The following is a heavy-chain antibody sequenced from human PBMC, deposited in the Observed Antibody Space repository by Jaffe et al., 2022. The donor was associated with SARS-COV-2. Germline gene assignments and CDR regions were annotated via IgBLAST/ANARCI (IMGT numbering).Heavy chain of an antibody. Sequence: EVQLVESGGGLVQPGRSLRLSCAASGFTFDDYAMHWVRQAPGKGLEWVSGISWNSGSIGYADSVKGRFTISRDNAKNSLYLQMNSLRAEDTALYYCAKDGPAAIRGMDVWGQGTTVTVSS. CDR3: AKDGPAAIRGMDV. V-gene: IGHV3-9*01. CDR1: GFTFDDYA. CDR2: ISWNSGSI. J-gene: IGHJ6*02. D-gene: IGHD2-2*02.